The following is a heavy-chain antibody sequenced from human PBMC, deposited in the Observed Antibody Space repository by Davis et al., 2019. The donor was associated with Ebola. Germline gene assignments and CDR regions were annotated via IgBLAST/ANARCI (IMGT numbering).Heavy chain of an antibody. J-gene: IGHJ4*02. CDR3: ARLRPDYYGSGA. CDR2: IYPGDSDT. D-gene: IGHD3-10*01. CDR1: GYSFTDYW. V-gene: IGHV5-51*01. Sequence: GESLKISCQASGYSFTDYWIAWVRQMPGKGLECMGIIYPGDSDTRYSPSFQGQVTISADKSISTAYLQWSSLKASDTAMYYCARLRPDYYGSGAWGQGTLVTVSS.